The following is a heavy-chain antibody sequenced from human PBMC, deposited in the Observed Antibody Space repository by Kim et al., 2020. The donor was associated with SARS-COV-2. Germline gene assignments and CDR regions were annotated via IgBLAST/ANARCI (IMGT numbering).Heavy chain of an antibody. CDR3: ARHVFWEDYDILTGWGY. Sequence: SETLSLTCTVSGGSISSSSYYWGWIRQPPGKGLEWIGSIYYSGSTYYNPSLKSRVTISVDTSKNQFSLKLSSVTAADTAVYYCARHVFWEDYDILTGWGYWGQGTLVTVSS. CDR1: GGSISSSSYY. V-gene: IGHV4-39*01. D-gene: IGHD3-9*01. CDR2: IYYSGST. J-gene: IGHJ4*02.